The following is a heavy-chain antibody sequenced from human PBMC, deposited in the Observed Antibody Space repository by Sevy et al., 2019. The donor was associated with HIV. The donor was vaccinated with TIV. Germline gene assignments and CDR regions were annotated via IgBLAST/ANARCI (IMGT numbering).Heavy chain of an antibody. V-gene: IGHV4-59*01. CDR1: GDSISGYY. D-gene: IGHD4-17*01. CDR2: IYYSEFT. J-gene: IGHJ6*02. Sequence: SETLSLTCSVSGDSISGYYWSWIRQPPGKGLQWIGYIYYSEFTNYNPPLKSRVTISEDTSKNQLSLKVSSVTAADTAVYFCARTTPYYYYAVDVWGQGTTVTVSS. CDR3: ARTTPYYYYAVDV.